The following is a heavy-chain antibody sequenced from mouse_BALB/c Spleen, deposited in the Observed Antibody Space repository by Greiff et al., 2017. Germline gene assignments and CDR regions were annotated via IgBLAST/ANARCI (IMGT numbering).Heavy chain of an antibody. Sequence: VMLVESGPGLVAPSQSLSITCTVSGFSLTSYGVHWVRQPPGKGLEWLGVIWAGGSTNYNSALMSRLSISKDNSKSQVFLKMNSLQTDDTAMYYCARDQIYYDYDGYAMDYWGQGTSVTVSS. D-gene: IGHD2-4*01. CDR3: ARDQIYYDYDGYAMDY. V-gene: IGHV2-9*02. CDR1: GFSLTSYG. J-gene: IGHJ4*01. CDR2: IWAGGST.